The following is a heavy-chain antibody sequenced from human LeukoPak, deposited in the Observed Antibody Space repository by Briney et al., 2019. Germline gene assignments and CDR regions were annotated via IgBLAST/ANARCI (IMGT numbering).Heavy chain of an antibody. D-gene: IGHD6-19*01. CDR1: GGTFSSYA. J-gene: IGHJ4*02. CDR3: ARDLGIAVAGIHFDY. CDR2: IIPIFGTA. Sequence: SVKVSCKASGGTFSSYAISWVRQAPGQGLEWMGGIIPIFGTANYAQKFQGRVTITADESTSTAYMELSSLRSEDTAVYYCARDLGIAVAGIHFDYWGQGTLVTVSS. V-gene: IGHV1-69*13.